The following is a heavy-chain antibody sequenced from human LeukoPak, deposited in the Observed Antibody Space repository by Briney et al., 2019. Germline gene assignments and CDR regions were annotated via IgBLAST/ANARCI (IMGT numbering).Heavy chain of an antibody. D-gene: IGHD3-22*01. J-gene: IGHJ4*02. V-gene: IGHV3-48*03. CDR3: ATTPDYYDSSGYSGY. CDR2: ISSSGSTI. CDR1: GFTFSSYG. Sequence: GGSLRLSCAASGFTFSSYGMNWVRQAPGKGLEWVSYISSSGSTIYYADSVKGRFTISRDIANNSLYLQMNSLRAEDTAVYYCATTPDYYDSSGYSGYWGEGTLVTVSS.